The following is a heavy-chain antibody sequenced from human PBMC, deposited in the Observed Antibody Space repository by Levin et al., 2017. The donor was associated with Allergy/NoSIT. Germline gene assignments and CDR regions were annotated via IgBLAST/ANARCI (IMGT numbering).Heavy chain of an antibody. CDR2: IWYDGSNK. CDR3: ARALWFGEFSAPFDY. CDR1: GFTFSSYG. J-gene: IGHJ4*02. D-gene: IGHD3-10*01. Sequence: GGSLRLSCAVSGFTFSSYGMQWVRQAPGKGLEWVAVIWYDGSNKYYAESVKGRFTISRDNSKNTLYLQMNSLRAEDTAVYYCARALWFGEFSAPFDYWGQGTLVTVSS. V-gene: IGHV3-33*01.